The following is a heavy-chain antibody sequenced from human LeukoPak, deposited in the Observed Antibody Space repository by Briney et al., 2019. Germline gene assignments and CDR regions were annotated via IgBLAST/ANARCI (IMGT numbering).Heavy chain of an antibody. V-gene: IGHV3-23*01. CDR2: ISGSGDIT. D-gene: IGHD2-8*01. J-gene: IGHJ3*02. CDR3: AKGRSCTNGVCYAWFTEI. Sequence: GGSLSLSSAASGFTFSSYAISWVRQAPGKGLEWVSAISGSGDITYLADSVKGRFTISRDNSKNTLYLQMNSLRAEDTAVYYCAKGRSCTNGVCYAWFTEIWGEGTMATVSS. CDR1: GFTFSSYA.